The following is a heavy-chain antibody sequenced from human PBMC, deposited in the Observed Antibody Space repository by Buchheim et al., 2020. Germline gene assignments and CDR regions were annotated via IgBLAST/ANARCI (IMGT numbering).Heavy chain of an antibody. D-gene: IGHD3-3*01. CDR3: ARDRATYYDFWSGRGTNRFDP. Sequence: QVQLQESGPGLVKPSQTLSLTCTVSGGSISSGGYYWSWIRQHPGKGLEWIGYIYYSGSTYYNPSLKSRVTISVDTSKNQFSLKLSSVTAADTAVYYCARDRATYYDFWSGRGTNRFDPWGQGTL. J-gene: IGHJ5*02. CDR1: GGSISSGGYY. CDR2: IYYSGST. V-gene: IGHV4-31*03.